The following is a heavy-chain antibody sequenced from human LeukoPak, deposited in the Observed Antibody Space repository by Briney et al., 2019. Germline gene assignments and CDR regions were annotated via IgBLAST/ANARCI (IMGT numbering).Heavy chain of an antibody. V-gene: IGHV4-30-2*01. J-gene: IGHJ4*02. CDR1: GGSISSGGYY. D-gene: IGHD6-13*01. CDR2: IYHSGST. CDR3: ARSIAAAGKLPWAY. Sequence: PSQTLSLTCTVSGGSISSGGYYWSWIRQPPGKGLEWIGYIYHSGSTYYNPSLKSRVTISVDRSKNQFSLKLSSVTAADTAVYYCARSIAAAGKLPWAYWGQGTLVTVSS.